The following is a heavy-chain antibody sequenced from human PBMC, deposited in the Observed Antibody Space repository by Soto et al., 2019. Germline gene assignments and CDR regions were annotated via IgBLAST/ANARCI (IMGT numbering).Heavy chain of an antibody. CDR3: ARVTLKAGNWFDP. CDR1: GYTFTDYF. V-gene: IGHV1-2*02. J-gene: IGHJ5*02. CDR2: INPNSRGT. Sequence: ASVQVSCKASGYTFTDYFIHWVRQAPGQGFEWMGWINPNSRGTNYAQKFQGRVTMTRDTSNSTAYMELRGLTSDDTAVYYCARVTLKAGNWFDPWGQGTLVNVSS.